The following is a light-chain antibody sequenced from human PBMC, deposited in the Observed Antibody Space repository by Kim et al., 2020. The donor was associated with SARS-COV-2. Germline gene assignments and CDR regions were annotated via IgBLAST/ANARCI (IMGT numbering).Light chain of an antibody. CDR1: KLGDKY. Sequence: SYELTQPPSVSVSPGQTASITCSGDKLGDKYACWYQQKPGQSPVLVIYQDNKRPSGIPERFSGSNSGNTATLTISGTQAMDEADYYCQTWDSITVVFGGGTKLTV. J-gene: IGLJ2*01. CDR3: QTWDSITVV. V-gene: IGLV3-1*01. CDR2: QDN.